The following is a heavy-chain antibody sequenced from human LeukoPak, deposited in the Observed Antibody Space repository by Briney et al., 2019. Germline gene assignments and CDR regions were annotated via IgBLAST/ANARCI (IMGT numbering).Heavy chain of an antibody. CDR2: IWYDGSNK. CDR1: GFTFSSYG. CDR3: AKAGGFIAVAGSDY. Sequence: PGRSLRLSCAASGFTFSSYGMHWVRQAPGKGLEWVAVIWYDGSNKYYADSVKGRFTISRDNSKNTLYLQMNSLRAEDTAVYYCAKAGGFIAVAGSDYWGQGTLVTVSS. J-gene: IGHJ4*02. D-gene: IGHD6-19*01. V-gene: IGHV3-33*06.